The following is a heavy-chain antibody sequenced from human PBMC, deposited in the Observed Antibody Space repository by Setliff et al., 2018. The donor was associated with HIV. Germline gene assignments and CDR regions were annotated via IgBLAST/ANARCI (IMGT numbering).Heavy chain of an antibody. D-gene: IGHD6-19*01. Sequence: PGGSLRLSCAVSGFTFGSDWMSWLRQAPGKGLEWVANISPDGSERYSVDSVKGRFTVSRDNAKTSLYLQMNSLRVEDTAVYYCAKDGSGWSQHWGQGTLVTVSS. CDR3: AKDGSGWSQH. CDR1: GFTFGSDW. V-gene: IGHV3-7*01. CDR2: ISPDGSER. J-gene: IGHJ1*01.